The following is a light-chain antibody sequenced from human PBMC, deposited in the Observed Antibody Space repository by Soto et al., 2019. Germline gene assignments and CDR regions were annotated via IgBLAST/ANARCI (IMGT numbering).Light chain of an antibody. CDR1: QSISRW. CDR3: QQYSSYPYT. J-gene: IGKJ2*01. CDR2: DAS. V-gene: IGKV1-5*01. Sequence: DIQMTQSPSTLSASVGDRVTITCRARQSISRWLAWYQQKPGKAPKLLIYDASSLQSGVPPRFSGSTSGTEFTLTISSLQPDDFAGYYCQQYSSYPYTFGQGTKLEIK.